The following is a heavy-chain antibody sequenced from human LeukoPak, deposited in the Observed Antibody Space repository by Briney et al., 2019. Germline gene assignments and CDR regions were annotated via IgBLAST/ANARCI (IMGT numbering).Heavy chain of an antibody. Sequence: SVKVSCKASGFTFTSSAVQWVRQARGQRLEWIGWIVVGSGNTNYAQKFQERVTITRDMSTSTAYMELSSLRSEDTAVYYCAADPNNWVPFDYWGQGTLVTVSS. V-gene: IGHV1-58*01. CDR2: IVVGSGNT. CDR1: GFTFTSSA. CDR3: AADPNNWVPFDY. D-gene: IGHD1-20*01. J-gene: IGHJ4*02.